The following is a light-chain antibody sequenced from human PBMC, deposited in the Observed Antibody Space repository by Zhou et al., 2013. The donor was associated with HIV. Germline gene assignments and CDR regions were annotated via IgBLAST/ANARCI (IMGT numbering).Light chain of an antibody. CDR3: QQYIDWPLT. CDR1: QSVGSN. J-gene: IGKJ4*01. V-gene: IGKV3-15*01. CDR2: STS. Sequence: EIVMTQSPATLSVSPGERATLSCRASQSVGSNLAWYQQKPGQAPRLLLYSTSTRATGIPARFSGSGSGTEFTLTISSMQSEDFAVYYCQQYIDWPLTFGGGTKVEIK.